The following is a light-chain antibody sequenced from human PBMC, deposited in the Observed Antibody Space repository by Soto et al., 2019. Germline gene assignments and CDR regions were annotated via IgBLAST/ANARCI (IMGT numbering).Light chain of an antibody. CDR2: GTS. Sequence: EIVMTPSPATLSVSPGERATLSCRASQSVGNNLAWYQQKPGQAPRLLIHGTSTRAAGVPARFSGSGSATEFTLTISSLQSEDFAVYYCQQCDDWPRTFGQGTKVDIK. V-gene: IGKV3-15*01. CDR1: QSVGNN. J-gene: IGKJ1*01. CDR3: QQCDDWPRT.